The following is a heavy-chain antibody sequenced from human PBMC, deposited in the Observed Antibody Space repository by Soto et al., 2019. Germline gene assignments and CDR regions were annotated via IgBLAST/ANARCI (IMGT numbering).Heavy chain of an antibody. J-gene: IGHJ6*02. Sequence: GASVKVSCKASGYTFTSYAMHCVRQAPGQRLEWMGWINAGNGNTKYSQKFQGRVTITRDTSASTAYMELSSLRSEDTAVYYCARAGIVERNYYYYYGMDVWGQGTTVTSP. D-gene: IGHD2-15*01. CDR1: GYTFTSYA. CDR2: INAGNGNT. V-gene: IGHV1-3*01. CDR3: ARAGIVERNYYYYYGMDV.